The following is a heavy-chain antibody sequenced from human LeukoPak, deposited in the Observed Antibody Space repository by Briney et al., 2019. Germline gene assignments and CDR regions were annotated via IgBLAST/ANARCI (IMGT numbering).Heavy chain of an antibody. CDR1: GFTFSSYS. CDR3: ARDWRRWLPFDI. D-gene: IGHD3-3*01. CDR2: ISSSSSTI. J-gene: IGHJ3*02. V-gene: IGHV3-48*01. Sequence: GGSLRLSCAASGFTFSSYSMNWVRQAPGKGLEWASYISSSSSTIYYADSVKGRFTISRDNAKNSLYLQMNSLRAEDTAVYYCARDWRRWLPFDIWGQGTMVTVSS.